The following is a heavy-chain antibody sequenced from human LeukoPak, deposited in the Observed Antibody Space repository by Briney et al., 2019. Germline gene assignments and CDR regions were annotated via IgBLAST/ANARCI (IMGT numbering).Heavy chain of an antibody. J-gene: IGHJ4*02. V-gene: IGHV3-64D*09. CDR3: VKPYGSGSYKY. CDR1: GFSFSIYA. D-gene: IGHD3-10*01. CDR2: ISNNGGST. Sequence: GGSLRLSCSASGFSFSIYAMHWVRQAPGKGLEYVSAISNNGGSTYYADSVKGRFTISRDNSKNTLYLQMSSLRAEDTAVYYCVKPYGSGSYKYWGQGTPVTVSS.